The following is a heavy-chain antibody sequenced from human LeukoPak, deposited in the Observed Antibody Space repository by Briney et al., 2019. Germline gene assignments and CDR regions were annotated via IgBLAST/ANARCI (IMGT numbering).Heavy chain of an antibody. V-gene: IGHV4-59*01. Sequence: PSETLPLTCAVSGGSISPYYWTWVRQPPGKGLEWIGNIYYGGSTDSNPSLKSRVTFSVDTSKNQFSLKLSSVTAADTAMYYCARGQRGLPYWGQGTLVTVAS. D-gene: IGHD3/OR15-3a*01. CDR1: GGSISPYY. CDR3: ARGQRGLPY. CDR2: IYYGGST. J-gene: IGHJ4*02.